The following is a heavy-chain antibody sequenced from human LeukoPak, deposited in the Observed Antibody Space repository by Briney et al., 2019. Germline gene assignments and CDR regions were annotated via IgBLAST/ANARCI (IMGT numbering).Heavy chain of an antibody. CDR1: GFTFSSYA. J-gene: IGHJ4*02. CDR3: AKDSSGSRTFDY. V-gene: IGHV3-23*01. CDR2: ISCSGGST. D-gene: IGHD1-26*01. Sequence: GGSLRLSCAASGFTFSSYAMSWVRQAPGKGLEWVSAISCSGGSTYYADSVKGRFTISRDNSKNSLYQEMNSLRAEATAVYYCAKDSSGSRTFDYWGQGTLVTVSS.